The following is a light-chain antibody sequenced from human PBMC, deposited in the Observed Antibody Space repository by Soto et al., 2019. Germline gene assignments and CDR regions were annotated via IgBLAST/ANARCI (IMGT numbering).Light chain of an antibody. J-gene: IGKJ5*01. Sequence: EIVLTQSPATLCLSAGERATLSCGASQSVSRYLAWYQQKPGQAPRLLIYDASNRATGIPARFSGSGSGTDFTLTISSLETEDFAVYDCQQRSNWPPTFCQGTRLEIK. V-gene: IGKV3-11*01. CDR1: QSVSRY. CDR2: DAS. CDR3: QQRSNWPPT.